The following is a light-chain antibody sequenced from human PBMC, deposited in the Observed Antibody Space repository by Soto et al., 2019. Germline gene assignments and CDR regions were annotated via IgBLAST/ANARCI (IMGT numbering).Light chain of an antibody. Sequence: DIQMTQPPSSLSASVGDRVTITCRASQSISSYLNWYQQKPWKAPKLLIYAASSLQSGVPSRFSGSGSGTDFTLTISSLQPEDFATYYCQQSYSTPRTFGQGTKVEIK. J-gene: IGKJ1*01. CDR3: QQSYSTPRT. CDR2: AAS. CDR1: QSISSY. V-gene: IGKV1-39*01.